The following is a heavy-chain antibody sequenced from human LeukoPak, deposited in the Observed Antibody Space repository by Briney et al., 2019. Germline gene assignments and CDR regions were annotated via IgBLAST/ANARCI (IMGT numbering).Heavy chain of an antibody. CDR3: ARAYYDFWSGYYGDAFDI. D-gene: IGHD3-3*01. Sequence: SETLSLTCTVSGGSISSYYWNWIRQPPGKGLEWIGYIYNSGSTNYNPSLKSRVTISVDTSKNQFSLKLSSVTAADTAVYYCARAYYDFWSGYYGDAFDIWGQGTMVTVSS. CDR2: IYNSGST. J-gene: IGHJ3*02. CDR1: GGSISSYY. V-gene: IGHV4-59*01.